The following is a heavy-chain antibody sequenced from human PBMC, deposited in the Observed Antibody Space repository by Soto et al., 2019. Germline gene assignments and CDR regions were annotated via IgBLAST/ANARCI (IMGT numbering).Heavy chain of an antibody. CDR2: IYYSGST. Sequence: SETLSLTCTVSGGSISSSSYYWGWIRQPPGKGLEWIGSIYYSGSTYYNPSLKSRVTISLDTSGNQVSFNLTSVTAADTAIYYCAFFILYFDSWSGTSTNFYFSSWAQGTPVIGSS. V-gene: IGHV4-39*01. J-gene: IGHJ4*02. D-gene: IGHD3-3*01. CDR1: GGSISSSSYY. CDR3: AFFILYFDSWSGTSTNFYFSS.